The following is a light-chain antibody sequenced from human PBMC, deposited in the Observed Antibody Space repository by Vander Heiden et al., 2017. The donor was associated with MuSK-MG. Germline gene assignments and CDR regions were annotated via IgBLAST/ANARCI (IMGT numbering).Light chain of an antibody. CDR2: GAS. Sequence: EIVLTQSPGTLSLSPGERATLSCRASQSVSSSYLAWYQQKPGQAPRLLIYGASSRATGIPDRFSGSGYGTDFTLTISRLEPVDFAVYYCQQYGSSPRYTFGQGTKMEIK. V-gene: IGKV3-20*01. CDR3: QQYGSSPRYT. CDR1: QSVSSSY. J-gene: IGKJ2*01.